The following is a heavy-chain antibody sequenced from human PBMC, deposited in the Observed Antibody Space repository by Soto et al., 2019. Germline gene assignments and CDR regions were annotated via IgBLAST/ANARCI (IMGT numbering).Heavy chain of an antibody. Sequence: VQLVESGGGLIQPGGSLRLSCAASGFTVSNNHMTWVRQAAGKGLELVSFVHGGGSTSYADSVKGRFTITRDNSKNTLNLQLDSPRAEDTAIYYCAGRLTTAASLDYWGRGTLVTVSS. CDR3: AGRLTTAASLDY. J-gene: IGHJ4*02. D-gene: IGHD3-16*01. CDR1: GFTVSNNH. CDR2: VHGGGST. V-gene: IGHV3-53*01.